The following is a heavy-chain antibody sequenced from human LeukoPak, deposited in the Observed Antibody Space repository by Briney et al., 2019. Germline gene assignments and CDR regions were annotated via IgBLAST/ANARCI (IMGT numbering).Heavy chain of an antibody. D-gene: IGHD5-18*01. CDR1: GGSISSSSYY. CDR2: IYYSGST. J-gene: IGHJ4*02. Sequence: SETLSLTCTVSGGSISSSSYYWGWIRQPPGKGLECIGSIYYSGSTYYNPSLKSRVTISVDTSKNQFSLRLSSVTAADTAVYYCARDTGYSYALYYFDYWGQGTLVTVSS. V-gene: IGHV4-39*01. CDR3: ARDTGYSYALYYFDY.